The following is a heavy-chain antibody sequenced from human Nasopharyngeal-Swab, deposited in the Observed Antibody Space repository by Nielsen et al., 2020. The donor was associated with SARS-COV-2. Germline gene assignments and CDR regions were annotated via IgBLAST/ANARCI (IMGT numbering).Heavy chain of an antibody. CDR1: GDSVSSGSYY. Sequence: SETLSLTCTVSGDSVSSGSYYWSWIRQPPGKEVEWIGYIYYSGSTNYNPSLKSRVTISVDTSKNQFSLKLSSVTAADTAVYYCAREGAAGDFDYWGQGTLVTVSS. J-gene: IGHJ4*02. CDR2: IYYSGST. D-gene: IGHD6-13*01. CDR3: AREGAAGDFDY. V-gene: IGHV4-61*01.